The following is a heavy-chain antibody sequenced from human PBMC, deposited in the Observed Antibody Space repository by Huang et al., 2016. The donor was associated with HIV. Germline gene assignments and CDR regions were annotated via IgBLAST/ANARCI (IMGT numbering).Heavy chain of an antibody. D-gene: IGHD3-3*01. CDR3: ARQWTILEWLLGLDV. CDR2: VNDSGAT. Sequence: QMQLQQRGAGLLKPSETLSLTCGVSGGSFTGNYLTWIRQAPGKGLEWIGEVNDSGATNTNPSLNVRVTISLDKSNSELPLNLRSVTAADTAVYYCARQWTILEWLLGLDVWGQGTTVIVSS. V-gene: IGHV4-34*02. CDR1: GGSFTGNY. J-gene: IGHJ6*02.